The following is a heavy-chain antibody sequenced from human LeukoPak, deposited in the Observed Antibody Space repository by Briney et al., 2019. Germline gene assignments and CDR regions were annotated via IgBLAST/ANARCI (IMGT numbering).Heavy chain of an antibody. CDR1: GGSFSDYY. J-gene: IGHJ4*02. CDR2: IYYSGST. V-gene: IGHV4-34*01. Sequence: PSETLSLTCAVYGGSFSDYYWSWIRQPPGKGLEWIGSIYYSGSTYYNPSLKSRVTISVDTSKNQFSLKLSSVTAADTAVYYCARLGGSYFSYWGQGTLVTVSS. CDR3: ARLGGSYFSY. D-gene: IGHD1-26*01.